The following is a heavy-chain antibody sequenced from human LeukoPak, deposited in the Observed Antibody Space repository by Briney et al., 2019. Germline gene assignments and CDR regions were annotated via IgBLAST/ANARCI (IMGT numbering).Heavy chain of an antibody. CDR2: IYPDDSDT. CDR1: GCSFTSYW. CDR3: ARHASGSDWFDP. V-gene: IGHV5-51*01. J-gene: IGHJ5*02. Sequence: GESLKISCKGSGCSFTSYWIGWVRQMPGKGLEWMGVIYPDDSDTTYSPSFQGQVTISADKPISIVYLQWTSLKASDTATYYCARHASGSDWFDPWGQGTLVTVSS. D-gene: IGHD1-26*01.